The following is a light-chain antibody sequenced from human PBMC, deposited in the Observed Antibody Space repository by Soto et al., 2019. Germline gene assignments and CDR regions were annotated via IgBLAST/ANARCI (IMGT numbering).Light chain of an antibody. CDR3: QKYNSAPRT. Sequence: EIVLTQSPGTLSLSPGERATLSCRASQSVSSNYLAWYQQKPGQAPRLLIYGASSRATGVPDRFRGSGSGTDFTLTISSLEPEDVATYYCQKYNSAPRTFGQGTKVDIK. CDR2: GAS. J-gene: IGKJ1*01. V-gene: IGKV3-20*01. CDR1: QSVSSNY.